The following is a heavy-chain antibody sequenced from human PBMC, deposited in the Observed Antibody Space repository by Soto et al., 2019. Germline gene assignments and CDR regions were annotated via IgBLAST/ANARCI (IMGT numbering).Heavy chain of an antibody. V-gene: IGHV1-2*02. J-gene: IGHJ6*02. CDR1: GYTFNGHY. Sequence: ASARVSCKASGYTFNGHYLHWVRPAQGRVLELMGRIIPNSGGANYAQKFQGRVTLTMDTSISTDSMEVSRLRSDDTAVDFCAREAENYSYYGMVVWGQATTVTVSS. CDR2: IIPNSGGA. CDR3: AREAENYSYYGMVV.